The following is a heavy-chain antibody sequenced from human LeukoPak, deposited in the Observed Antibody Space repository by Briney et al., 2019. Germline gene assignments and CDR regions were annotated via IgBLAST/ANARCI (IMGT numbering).Heavy chain of an antibody. J-gene: IGHJ5*02. V-gene: IGHV3-7*01. CDR2: IKNDGSEK. D-gene: IGHD2-21*02. CDR3: ARTPLAYCGGDCYENWFDP. Sequence: GGSLRLSCAASGFSFSNYWMTWIRQAPGKGLEWVANIKNDGSEKYYVDSVKGRFTISRDTARNSLYLQMNSLRVGDTAVYYCARTPLAYCGGDCYENWFDPWGQGTLVTVSS. CDR1: GFSFSNYW.